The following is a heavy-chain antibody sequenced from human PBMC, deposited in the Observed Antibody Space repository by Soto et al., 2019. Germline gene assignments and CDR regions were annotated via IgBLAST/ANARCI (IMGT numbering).Heavy chain of an antibody. Sequence: SETLSLTCAVSGASVSSTYWWSWVRQPPGKGPEWIGEINHRGSANYNPSLKSRVTISVDISKSQFSLRLTSVTAADTAVYYCARYNAASGTYYFDFWGQGALVTSP. CDR2: INHRGSA. J-gene: IGHJ4*02. D-gene: IGHD6-13*01. CDR1: GASVSSTYW. CDR3: ARYNAASGTYYFDF. V-gene: IGHV4-4*02.